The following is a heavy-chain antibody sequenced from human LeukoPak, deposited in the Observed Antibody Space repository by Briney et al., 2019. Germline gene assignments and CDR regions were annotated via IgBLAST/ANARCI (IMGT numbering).Heavy chain of an antibody. CDR2: ISYDGSNK. CDR1: GFTFSSYA. CDR3: ARDVRYFDWLPRGAFDY. D-gene: IGHD3-9*01. J-gene: IGHJ4*02. Sequence: GRSLRLSCAASGFTFSSYAMHWVRQAPGKGLEWVAVISYDGSNKYYADSVKGRFTISRDNPKNTLYLQMNSLRAEDTAVYYCARDVRYFDWLPRGAFDYWGQGTLVTVSS. V-gene: IGHV3-30-3*01.